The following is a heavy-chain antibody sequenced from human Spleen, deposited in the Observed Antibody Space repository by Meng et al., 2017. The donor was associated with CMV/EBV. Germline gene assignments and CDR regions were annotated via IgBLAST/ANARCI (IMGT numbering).Heavy chain of an antibody. J-gene: IGHJ4*02. Sequence: GGSLRLSCAASGFTFSSYSMNWVRQAPGKGLEWVSYISSSSSTIYYADSVKGRFTISRDNAKNSLYLQMNSLRAEDTAVYYCARDWVYGSGSPDYFDYWGQGTLVTVSS. CDR3: ARDWVYGSGSPDYFDY. CDR1: GFTFSSYS. CDR2: ISSSSSTI. V-gene: IGHV3-48*04. D-gene: IGHD3-10*01.